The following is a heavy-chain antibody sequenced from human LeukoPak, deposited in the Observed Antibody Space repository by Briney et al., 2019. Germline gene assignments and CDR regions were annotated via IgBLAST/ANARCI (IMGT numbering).Heavy chain of an antibody. J-gene: IGHJ4*02. CDR2: INPNGGGT. CDR3: ARSFLPDDY. CDR1: GYTFIGYF. V-gene: IGHV1-2*06. D-gene: IGHD1-14*01. Sequence: ASVKVSCKASGYTFIGYFMHWVRQAPGQGLEWMGRINPNGGGTIYAQKFQGRVTMTRDTSISTAYMELSRLRSDDTAVYYCARSFLPDDYWGQGTPVTVSS.